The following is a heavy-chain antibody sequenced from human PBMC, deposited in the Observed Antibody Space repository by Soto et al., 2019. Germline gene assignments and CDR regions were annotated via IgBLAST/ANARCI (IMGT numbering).Heavy chain of an antibody. D-gene: IGHD5-18*01. J-gene: IGHJ5*02. CDR1: GGSISNYY. CDR2: IYHSGTT. V-gene: IGHV4-59*01. CDR3: ARGGYRTLAWFDP. Sequence: PSETLYLTCTVSGGSISNYYWSWIRQSPGKGLEWIANIYHSGTTNYNLSLKGRVSISIDSSKNQVSLRLKSVTAADTAVYYCARGGYRTLAWFDPWGQGTLVTVSS.